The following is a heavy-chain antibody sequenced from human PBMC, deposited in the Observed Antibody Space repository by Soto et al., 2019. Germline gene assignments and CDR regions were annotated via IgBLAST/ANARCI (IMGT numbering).Heavy chain of an antibody. D-gene: IGHD6-13*01. CDR2: IYYSGST. V-gene: IGHV4-31*03. CDR3: ARYRISGSWSKFDY. Sequence: QVLLQESGPGLMKPSQTLSLTCSVSGLTISSASYYWSWIRQHPGKGLEWVGNIYYSGSTYYSPSLKTRVTVWFDTSKNQLSLRLTSVTAADTAVYYCARYRISGSWSKFDYWGQGTRVTVSS. CDR1: GLTISSASYY. J-gene: IGHJ4*02.